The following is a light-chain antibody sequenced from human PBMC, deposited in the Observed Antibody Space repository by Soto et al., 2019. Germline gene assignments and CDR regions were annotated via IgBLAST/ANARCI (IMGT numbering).Light chain of an antibody. CDR1: QSISSNS. V-gene: IGKV3D-20*01. CDR3: QQNSSSLT. J-gene: IGKJ4*01. CDR2: DAS. Sequence: EIVLTQSPATLSLSPGERATLSCGASQSISSNSLAWYQQKHGLAPRLLIYDASNRATGIPDRFSGSWSGIAFTLTISSLAPEDLVVYYCQQNSSSLTFGGGTKVEIK.